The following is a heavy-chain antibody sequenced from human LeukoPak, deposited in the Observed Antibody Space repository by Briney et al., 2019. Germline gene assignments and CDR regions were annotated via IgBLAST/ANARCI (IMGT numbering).Heavy chain of an antibody. V-gene: IGHV1-2*02. CDR2: INPNSGDT. J-gene: IGHJ4*02. CDR1: GYTFTGYY. Sequence: ASVKVSCKASGYTFTGYYMHWVRQAPGQGPEWMGWINPNSGDTNYGQKFQGRVTMTRDTSISTAYMELSRLRSDDTAVYYCARDLILGSSTSHIFDYWGQGTLVTVSS. CDR3: ARDLILGSSTSHIFDY. D-gene: IGHD2-2*01.